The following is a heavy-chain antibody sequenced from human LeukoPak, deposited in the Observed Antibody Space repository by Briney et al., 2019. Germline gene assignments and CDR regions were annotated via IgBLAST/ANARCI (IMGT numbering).Heavy chain of an antibody. Sequence: GASVKVSCKASGYTFTGYYMHWVRQAPGQGLEWMGWINPNSGGTNYAQKFQGRVTMTRDTSISTAYMGLSRLRSDDTAVYYCARALSIVVVPAAIGWFDPWGQGTLVTVSS. J-gene: IGHJ5*02. CDR1: GYTFTGYY. D-gene: IGHD2-2*01. CDR2: INPNSGGT. V-gene: IGHV1-2*02. CDR3: ARALSIVVVPAAIGWFDP.